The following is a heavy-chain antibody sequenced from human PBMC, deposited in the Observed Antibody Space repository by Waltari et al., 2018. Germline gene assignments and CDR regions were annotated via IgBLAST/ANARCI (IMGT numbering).Heavy chain of an antibody. V-gene: IGHV1-18*01. J-gene: IGHJ5*02. Sequence: QIQLVQSGGEVKKPGASVNVSCKASGYMFLHFGIFWVRQAPGQGLEYMGCISAYKGNTNYAQNFQGRLTLTTDTSASTAYMELSSLTADDTAVYFCARDRRDDNNSVRWLDPWGQGTLVTVSS. CDR3: ARDRRDDNNSVRWLDP. D-gene: IGHD1-1*01. CDR2: ISAYKGNT. CDR1: GYMFLHFG.